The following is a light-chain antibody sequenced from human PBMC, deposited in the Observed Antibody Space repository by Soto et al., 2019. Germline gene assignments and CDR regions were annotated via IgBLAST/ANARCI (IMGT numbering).Light chain of an antibody. J-gene: IGKJ4*01. Sequence: DIQMTQSLSTLSASVGDRVTITCRASQSINTWLAWDQQKPGKAPQLRIYDASSLQRWVRSRFRGSGSGTEFTLTISNLQPEDFATYYCQQYNSHSLTFGGGTKVEIK. V-gene: IGKV1-5*01. CDR3: QQYNSHSLT. CDR1: QSINTW. CDR2: DAS.